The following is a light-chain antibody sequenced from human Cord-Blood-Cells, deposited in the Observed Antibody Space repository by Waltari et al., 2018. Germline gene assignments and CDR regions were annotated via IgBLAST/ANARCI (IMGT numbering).Light chain of an antibody. J-gene: IGKJ1*01. V-gene: IGKV3-20*01. CDR3: QQYGSSPPT. CDR2: GAS. CDR1: QSVSSRY. Sequence: EIVLTQSPGTLSLSPGERATLSCRANQSVSSRYLAWYQQKPGQAPRLLIYGASSRATGIPDRFSGSGSGTDFTLTISRLEPEDFAVYYCQQYGSSPPTFGQGTKVEIK.